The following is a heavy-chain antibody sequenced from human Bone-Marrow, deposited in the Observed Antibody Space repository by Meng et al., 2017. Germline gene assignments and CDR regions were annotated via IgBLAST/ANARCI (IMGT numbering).Heavy chain of an antibody. V-gene: IGHV4-39*01. CDR2: IYYSGGT. CDR1: GDSISSSSDY. Sequence: QLQLQESGPGLVKPSETLSLTCIVSGDSISSSSDYWGWIRQPPGKGLEWIGSIYYSGGTYYNPSLKSRVTISVDTSKNQCSLTVSSVTAADTAVYYCARRDYFDYWGQGTLVTVSS. CDR3: ARRDYFDY. J-gene: IGHJ4*02.